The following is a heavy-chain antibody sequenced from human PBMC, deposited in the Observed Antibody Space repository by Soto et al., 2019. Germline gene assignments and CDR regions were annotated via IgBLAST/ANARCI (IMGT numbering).Heavy chain of an antibody. V-gene: IGHV1-18*01. J-gene: IGHJ6*02. D-gene: IGHD5-18*01. CDR2: ISGYNGNT. Sequence: ASVKVSCKASGYTFSNYGISWVRQGPGQGLEWMGWISGYNGNTHYEEKVQDRIMMTTDTSTSTTYLELRSLRSDDTAVYFCARDPGFGFGYSYAFAMDVWGQGTTVTVSS. CDR3: ARDPGFGFGYSYAFAMDV. CDR1: GYTFSNYG.